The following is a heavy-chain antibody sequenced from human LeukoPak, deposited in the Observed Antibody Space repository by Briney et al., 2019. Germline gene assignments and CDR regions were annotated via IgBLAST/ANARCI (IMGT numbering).Heavy chain of an antibody. CDR3: ARGRPEFFGSGTYLND. CDR1: GFTVSSNY. J-gene: IGHJ4*02. D-gene: IGHD3-10*01. Sequence: GGSLRLSCAASGFTVSSNYMSWVRQAPGKGLEWVSVIYSGGSTYYADSVKGRFTISRDNSKNTLYLQMNSLRAEDTAVYYCARGRPEFFGSGTYLNDWGQGTLVTVSS. CDR2: IYSGGST. V-gene: IGHV3-66*01.